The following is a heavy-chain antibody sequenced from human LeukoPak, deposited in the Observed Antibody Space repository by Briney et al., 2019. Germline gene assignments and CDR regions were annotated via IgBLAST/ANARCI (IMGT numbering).Heavy chain of an antibody. V-gene: IGHV3-9*01. D-gene: IGHD4-17*01. CDR1: GFTLDDYA. CDR2: ISWNSGSI. Sequence: GRSLRLSCAASGFTLDDYAMHWVRQAPGKGLEWVSGISWNSGSIGYADSVKGRFTISRDNAKNSLYLQMNSLRAEDTALYYCAKEHPYGYWGQGTLVTVSS. CDR3: AKEHPYGY. J-gene: IGHJ4*02.